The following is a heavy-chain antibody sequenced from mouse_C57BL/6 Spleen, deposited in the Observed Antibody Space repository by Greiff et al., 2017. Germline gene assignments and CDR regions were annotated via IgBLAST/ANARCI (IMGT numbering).Heavy chain of an antibody. CDR1: GYSITSGYY. V-gene: IGHV3-6*01. D-gene: IGHD1-1*01. CDR3: ARDYYGSSFDY. CDR2: ISYDGSN. Sequence: EVKLMESGPGLVKPSQSLSLTCSVTGYSITSGYYWNWIRQFPGNKLEWMGYISYDGSNNYNPSLKNRISITRDTSKNQFFLTLNSVTTEDTATYYCARDYYGSSFDYWGQGTTLTVSS. J-gene: IGHJ2*01.